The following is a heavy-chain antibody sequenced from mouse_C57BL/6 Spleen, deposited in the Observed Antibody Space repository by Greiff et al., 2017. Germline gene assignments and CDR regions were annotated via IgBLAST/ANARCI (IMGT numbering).Heavy chain of an antibody. CDR1: GYTFTGYW. D-gene: IGHD1-1*01. CDR2: ILPGSGST. J-gene: IGHJ4*01. CDR3: ARRFTTVVATPYYYAIDY. V-gene: IGHV1-9*01. Sequence: QVQLQQSGAELMKPGASVKLSCKATGYTFTGYWIEWVKQRPGHGLEWIGEILPGSGSTNYNEKFKGKATFTADTSSNTAYMQLSSLTTEDSAIYYCARRFTTVVATPYYYAIDYWGQGTSVTVSS.